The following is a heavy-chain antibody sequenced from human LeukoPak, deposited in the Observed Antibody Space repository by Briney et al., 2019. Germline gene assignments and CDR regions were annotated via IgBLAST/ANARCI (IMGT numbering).Heavy chain of an antibody. CDR1: GGSFSSYY. Sequence: SETLSLTCAVYGGSFSSYYWSWIRQPPGKGLEWIGEINHSGSTNYNPSLKSRVTISVDTSKNHFSLKLSSVTAADTAVYYCARAPTYYDSSDYFDYWGQGTLVTVSS. D-gene: IGHD3-22*01. CDR3: ARAPTYYDSSDYFDY. V-gene: IGHV4-34*01. CDR2: INHSGST. J-gene: IGHJ4*02.